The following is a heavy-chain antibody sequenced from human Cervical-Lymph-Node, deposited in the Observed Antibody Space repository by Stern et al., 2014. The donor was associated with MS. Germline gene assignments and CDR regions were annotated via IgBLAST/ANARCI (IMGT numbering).Heavy chain of an antibody. CDR1: GFIFGDYA. D-gene: IGHD6-19*01. Sequence: EDQLVESGGGLVQPGRSLKLSCTASGFIFGDYAVSWFRQAPGTGLEWVGFIRSRAYGGTTEYAASVKGRFTISRDDSKSIAHLQMNSLKTEDTAVYYCSRGYSSDWYKLFDPWGQGTLVTVSS. J-gene: IGHJ5*02. V-gene: IGHV3-49*03. CDR2: IRSRAYGGTT. CDR3: SRGYSSDWYKLFDP.